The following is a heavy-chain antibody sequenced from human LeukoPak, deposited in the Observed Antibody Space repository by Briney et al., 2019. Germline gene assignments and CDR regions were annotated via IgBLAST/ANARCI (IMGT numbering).Heavy chain of an antibody. CDR1: GGSISSTYYY. Sequence: SEALSLTCSVSGGSISSTYYYWGWIRQPPGKGLEWIGSIYFSGNTYYNPSLKSRVTISVDTSKNQFSLKLTSVTAADTAVYYCARDLQHVGAFDIWGQGTMVTVSS. CDR2: IYFSGNT. CDR3: ARDLQHVGAFDI. J-gene: IGHJ3*02. V-gene: IGHV4-39*07.